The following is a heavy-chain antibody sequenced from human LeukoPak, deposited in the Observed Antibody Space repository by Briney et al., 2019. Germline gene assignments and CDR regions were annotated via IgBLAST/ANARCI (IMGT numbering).Heavy chain of an antibody. J-gene: IGHJ4*02. D-gene: IGHD6-19*01. CDR2: IYYSGST. V-gene: IGHV4-39*01. Sequence: PSETLSLTCTVSGGSISSSSYYWGWIRRPPGKGLEWIGSIYYSGSTYYNPSLKSRVTISVDTSKNQFSLKLSSVTAADTAVYYCATVSPHGCSSGWSSPFDYWGQGTLVTVSS. CDR1: GGSISSSSYY. CDR3: ATVSPHGCSSGWSSPFDY.